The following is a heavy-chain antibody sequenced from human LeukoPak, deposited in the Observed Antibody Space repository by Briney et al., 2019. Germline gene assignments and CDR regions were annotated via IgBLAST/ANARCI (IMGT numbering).Heavy chain of an antibody. J-gene: IGHJ6*03. Sequence: PGGSLRLSCAASGFTFSSYEMNWVRQAPGKGLEWVSYISGSGSTIYYADSVKGRFTISRDNAKNSLYLQMNSLRAEDTAVYYCAREEYSSGWYPDYYYYMDVWGKGTTVTVSS. CDR1: GFTFSSYE. D-gene: IGHD6-19*01. CDR3: AREEYSSGWYPDYYYYMDV. CDR2: ISGSGSTI. V-gene: IGHV3-48*03.